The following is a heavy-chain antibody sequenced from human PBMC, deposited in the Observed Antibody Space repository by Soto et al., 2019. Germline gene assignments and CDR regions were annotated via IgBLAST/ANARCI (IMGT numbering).Heavy chain of an antibody. CDR2: ISYSGST. Sequence: PSETLSLTCTVSGGSISGSTYYWGWVRQPPGMRLEWIGSISYSGSTYYNPSLKSRVTISVDRSKNQFSLKLSSVTAADTAVYYCARVPDRWGQGTLVTVSS. V-gene: IGHV4-39*07. J-gene: IGHJ5*02. CDR1: GGSISGSTYY. CDR3: ARVPDR. D-gene: IGHD2-2*01.